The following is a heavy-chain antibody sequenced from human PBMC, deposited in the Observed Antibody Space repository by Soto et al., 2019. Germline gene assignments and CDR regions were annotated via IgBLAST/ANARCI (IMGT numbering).Heavy chain of an antibody. D-gene: IGHD3-9*01. CDR2: IYHRGTT. V-gene: IGHV4-31*03. CDR3: ARASFDYLWLYDY. J-gene: IGHJ4*02. Sequence: SETLSLTCTVSGGSISSGNYFWSWVRQHPGKGLEWIGYIYHRGTTNYNPSLKSRVTISVDTSKNQFSLKVTSVTAADTAVYYCARASFDYLWLYDYWGQGNLVTVSS. CDR1: GGSISSGNYF.